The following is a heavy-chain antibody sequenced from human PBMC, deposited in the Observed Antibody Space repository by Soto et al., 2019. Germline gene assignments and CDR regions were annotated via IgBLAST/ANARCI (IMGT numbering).Heavy chain of an antibody. CDR3: ARDSEWELSDY. V-gene: IGHV3-21*01. Sequence: EVQLVESGGGLVKPGGSLRLSCAASGFTFSSYSMNWVRQAPGTGLEWVSSISSSSSYIYYADSVKGRFTISRDNAKNSLYLQMNSLRAEDTAVYYCARDSEWELSDYWGQGTLVTVSS. CDR1: GFTFSSYS. D-gene: IGHD1-26*01. CDR2: ISSSSSYI. J-gene: IGHJ4*02.